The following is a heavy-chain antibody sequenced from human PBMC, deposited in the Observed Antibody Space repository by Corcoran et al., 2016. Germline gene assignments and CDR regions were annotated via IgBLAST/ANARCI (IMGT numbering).Heavy chain of an antibody. Sequence: QVQLQESGPGLVKPSETLSLTCTVSGGSISSYYWSWIRQPPGKGLEWIGYIYYSGSTNYNPSLKSRVTIAVDTSKNQFSLKLSSVTAADTAVYYGAGDLVAARRHGWFDPWGQGTLVTVSS. J-gene: IGHJ5*02. CDR3: AGDLVAARRHGWFDP. CDR1: GGSISSYY. CDR2: IYYSGST. D-gene: IGHD6-6*01. V-gene: IGHV4-59*01.